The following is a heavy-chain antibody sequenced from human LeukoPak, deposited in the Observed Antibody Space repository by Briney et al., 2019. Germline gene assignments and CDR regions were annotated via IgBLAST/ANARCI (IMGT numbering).Heavy chain of an antibody. V-gene: IGHV1-18*01. J-gene: IGHJ4*02. CDR3: ARGLWFGESRYYFDY. CDR1: GYTFTNYG. CDR2: ISAYNGNT. Sequence: ASVKVSCKTSGYTFTNYGISWVRQAPGLGLEWMGWISAYNGNTNYAQKLQGRVTMTTDTSTSTAYMELRNLRSDDTAVYYCARGLWFGESRYYFDYWGQGTLVTVSS. D-gene: IGHD3-10*01.